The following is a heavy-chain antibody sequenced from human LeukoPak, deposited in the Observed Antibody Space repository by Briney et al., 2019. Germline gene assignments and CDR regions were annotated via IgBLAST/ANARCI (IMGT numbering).Heavy chain of an antibody. CDR2: IYYSGST. V-gene: IGHV4-59*12. J-gene: IGHJ5*02. CDR3: ARDRSSGLYYYDSSGYTFDP. D-gene: IGHD3-22*01. CDR1: GVSISSYY. Sequence: SSETLSLTCTVSGVSISSYYWNWIRQPPGKGLEWIGYIYYSGSTNYNPSLKSRVTMSVDTSKNQFSLKLSSVTAADTAVYYCARDRSSGLYYYDSSGYTFDPWGQGTLVTVSS.